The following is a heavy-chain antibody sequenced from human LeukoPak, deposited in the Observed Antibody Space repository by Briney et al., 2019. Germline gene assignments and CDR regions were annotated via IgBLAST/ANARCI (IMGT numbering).Heavy chain of an antibody. Sequence: SVKVSCKVSGYTLTELSMHWVRQAPGKGLEWMGGIIPIFGTANYAQKFQGRVTITADESTSTAYMELSSLRSEDTAVYYCARAGSQAFDIWGQGTMVTVSS. D-gene: IGHD5-12*01. V-gene: IGHV1-69*13. CDR2: IIPIFGTA. CDR3: ARAGSQAFDI. CDR1: GYTLTELS. J-gene: IGHJ3*02.